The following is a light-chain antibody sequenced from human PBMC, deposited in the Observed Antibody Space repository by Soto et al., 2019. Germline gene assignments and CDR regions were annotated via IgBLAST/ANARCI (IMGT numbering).Light chain of an antibody. CDR3: QQFGTSRWT. J-gene: IGKJ1*01. CDR2: GAS. CDR1: QSVSSIY. V-gene: IGKV3-20*01. Sequence: EIVLTQSPGTLSLSPGERATLSCRASQSVSSIYLAWYQQKPGQAPRLLIYGASSRATGIPDRFSGSGSGTDFTLTISRLEPEDFAVYYCQQFGTSRWTFGQGPKVDIK.